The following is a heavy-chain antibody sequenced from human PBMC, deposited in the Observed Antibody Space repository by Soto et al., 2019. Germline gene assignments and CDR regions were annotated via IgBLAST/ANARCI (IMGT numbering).Heavy chain of an antibody. Sequence: ASVKVSCQTFGYTITGYYMHWVRQAPGQGLEWMGWINPNSGGTNYAQKFQGWVTMTRDTSISTAYMELSRLRSDDTAVYYCARSFSVMRFLEWSLNFDYWGQGTLVTVSS. J-gene: IGHJ4*02. CDR3: ARSFSVMRFLEWSLNFDY. D-gene: IGHD3-3*01. CDR2: INPNSGGT. CDR1: GYTITGYY. V-gene: IGHV1-2*04.